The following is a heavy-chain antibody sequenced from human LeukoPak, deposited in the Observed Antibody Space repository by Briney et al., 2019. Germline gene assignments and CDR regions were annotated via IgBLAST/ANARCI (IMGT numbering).Heavy chain of an antibody. CDR3: ARGGIMVRGVIIRRGFDY. J-gene: IGHJ4*02. Sequence: SETLSLTCTVSGGSISSHYWSWIRQPPGKGLEWIGYIYYSGSTNYNPSLKSRVTISVDTSKNQFSLKLSSMTAADTAVYYCARGGIMVRGVIIRRGFDYWGQGTLVTVSS. CDR2: IYYSGST. D-gene: IGHD3-10*01. CDR1: GGSISSHY. V-gene: IGHV4-59*11.